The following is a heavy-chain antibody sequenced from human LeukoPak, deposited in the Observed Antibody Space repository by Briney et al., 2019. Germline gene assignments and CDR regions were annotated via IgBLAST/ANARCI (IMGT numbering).Heavy chain of an antibody. CDR1: GGSFSGYY. CDR2: INHSGST. V-gene: IGHV4-34*01. D-gene: IGHD6-6*01. Sequence: PSETLSLTCAVYGGSFSGYYWSWIRQPPGKGLEWIGKINHSGSTNYNPSLKSRVTISVDTSKNQFSLKLSSVTAADTAVYYCARAQYSSSSYYYYGMDVWGQGTTVTVSS. CDR3: ARAQYSSSSYYYYGMDV. J-gene: IGHJ6*02.